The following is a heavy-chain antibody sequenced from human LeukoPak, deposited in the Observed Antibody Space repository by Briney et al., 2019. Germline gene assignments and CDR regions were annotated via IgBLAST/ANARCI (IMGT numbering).Heavy chain of an antibody. CDR1: GFTFSSYW. V-gene: IGHV3-30-3*01. CDR2: ISYDGSNK. CDR3: ARRGYYYDSSGYPVVDY. J-gene: IGHJ4*02. Sequence: GGSLRLSCAASGFTFSSYWMSWVRQAPGKGLEWVAVISYDGSNKYYADSVKGRFTISRDNSKNTLYLQMNSLRAEDTAVYYCARRGYYYDSSGYPVVDYWGQGTLVTVSS. D-gene: IGHD3-22*01.